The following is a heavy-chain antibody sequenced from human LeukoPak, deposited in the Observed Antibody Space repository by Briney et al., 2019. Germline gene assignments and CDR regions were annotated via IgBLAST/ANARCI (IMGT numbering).Heavy chain of an antibody. V-gene: IGHV3-23*01. CDR3: AKDRSYSYGPPDY. Sequence: PGGSLRLSCAASGFTFSSYVMSWVRQAPGKGLEWVSRFSGSGGSTYYADSVKGRFTISRDNSKNTLYMQMNSLRAEDTAVYYCAKDRSYSYGPPDYWGQGTLVTVSS. D-gene: IGHD5-18*01. CDR2: FSGSGGST. CDR1: GFTFSSYV. J-gene: IGHJ4*02.